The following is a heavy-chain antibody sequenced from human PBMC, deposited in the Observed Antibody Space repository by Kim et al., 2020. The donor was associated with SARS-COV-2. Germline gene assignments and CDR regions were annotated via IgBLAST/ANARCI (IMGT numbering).Heavy chain of an antibody. CDR3: ARQRTGHEPSSFVV. V-gene: IGHV5-51*01. J-gene: IGHJ3*01. CDR1: GYKFTNYW. Sequence: GESLKISCKASGYKFTNYWVGWVRQMPGKGLEWVGIIDPHDFDIRYSPSFEGQVTLAVDSSTNTAYLQWSSLKTSDSGTYYCARQRTGHEPSSFVVWGQG. D-gene: IGHD1-1*01. CDR2: IDPHDFDI.